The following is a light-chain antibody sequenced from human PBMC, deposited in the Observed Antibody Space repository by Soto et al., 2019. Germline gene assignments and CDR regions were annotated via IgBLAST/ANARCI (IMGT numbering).Light chain of an antibody. Sequence: QSALTQPPSASESPGQSVTISCTGTSSDVGGYNFVSWYQQHPGKAPKLMIYEVSERPSGVPDRFSGSKSGNTASLTVSGLQADDEADYYCTSYAGSNIPVVFGGGTKLTVL. J-gene: IGLJ2*01. CDR1: SSDVGGYNF. CDR2: EVS. V-gene: IGLV2-8*01. CDR3: TSYAGSNIPVV.